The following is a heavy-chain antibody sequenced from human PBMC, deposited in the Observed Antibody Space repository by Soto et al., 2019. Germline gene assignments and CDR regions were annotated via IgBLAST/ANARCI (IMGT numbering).Heavy chain of an antibody. Sequence: PGGSLRLSCTASGFTFGDYAMSWVRQAPGKGLEWVGFIRSKAYGGTTEYAASVKGRFTISRDDSKSIAYLQMNSLKTEDTAVYYCTRVGITIFGVDPYGMDVWGQGTTVTVSS. CDR1: GFTFGDYA. CDR3: TRVGITIFGVDPYGMDV. D-gene: IGHD3-3*01. CDR2: IRSKAYGGTT. J-gene: IGHJ6*02. V-gene: IGHV3-49*04.